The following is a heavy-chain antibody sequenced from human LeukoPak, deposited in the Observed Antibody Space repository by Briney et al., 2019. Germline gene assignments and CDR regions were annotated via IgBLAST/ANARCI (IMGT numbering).Heavy chain of an antibody. D-gene: IGHD2-2*01. CDR2: ISSSGSTI. V-gene: IGHV3-48*03. J-gene: IGHJ4*02. CDR1: GFTFSSYE. Sequence: GGSLRLSCAASGFTFSSYEMNWVRQAPGKGLEWASYISSSGSTIYYADSVKGRFTISRDNAKSSLYLQMNSLRAEDTAVYYCASQVGEVPAGFDYWGQGTLVTVSS. CDR3: ASQVGEVPAGFDY.